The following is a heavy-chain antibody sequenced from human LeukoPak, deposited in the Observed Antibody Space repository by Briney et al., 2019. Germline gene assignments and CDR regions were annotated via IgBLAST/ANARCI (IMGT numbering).Heavy chain of an antibody. Sequence: GGSLRLSCAASGFTLTDKYMSWIRQAPGKGLEWVAYINNVGNIIYYADTVKGRFTISRDTAKQSLYLQMNSLRAEDTALYFCARPEDLGTFYYWGRGTLVTVSS. D-gene: IGHD1-1*01. CDR3: ARPEDLGTFYY. J-gene: IGHJ4*02. CDR1: GFTLTDKY. CDR2: INNVGNII. V-gene: IGHV3-11*04.